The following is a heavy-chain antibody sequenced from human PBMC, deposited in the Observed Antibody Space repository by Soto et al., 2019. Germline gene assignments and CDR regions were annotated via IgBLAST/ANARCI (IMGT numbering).Heavy chain of an antibody. CDR2: IYSGGST. CDR1: GFSVSSNY. Sequence: EVQLVESGGGLIQPGGSLRLSCAVSGFSVSSNYMTWVRQAPGKGLEWVSVIYSGGSTYYADSVKGRFMISRDNSKNTLYLQMNSLRADDPAVYFCARGSGSLYYFDFWGQGTLVTVSS. CDR3: ARGSGSLYYFDF. V-gene: IGHV3-53*01. J-gene: IGHJ4*02. D-gene: IGHD1-26*01.